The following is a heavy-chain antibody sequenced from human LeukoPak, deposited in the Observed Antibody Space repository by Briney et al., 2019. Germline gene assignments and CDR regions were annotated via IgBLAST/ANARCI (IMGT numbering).Heavy chain of an antibody. D-gene: IGHD3-3*01. CDR1: GGSFSGYS. Sequence: SETLSLTCAVYGGSFSGYSWSWIRQSPGKGLEWIGEINHSGSTSYNPSLKSRVTISVDTSKNQLSLKVRSVTAADTAVYYCASSTIFGVVANWFDPWGQGTLVTVSS. CDR2: INHSGST. V-gene: IGHV4-34*01. J-gene: IGHJ5*02. CDR3: ASSTIFGVVANWFDP.